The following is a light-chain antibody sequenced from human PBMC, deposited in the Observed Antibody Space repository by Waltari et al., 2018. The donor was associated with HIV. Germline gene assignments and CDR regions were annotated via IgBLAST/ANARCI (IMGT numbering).Light chain of an antibody. CDR3: VVWDDSLSGVV. V-gene: IGLV1-47*01. CDR2: RND. Sequence: QSVLTQPPAASGTPGQRVPISCSGIMSNIGSKHVYWYQHVPGTAPKLLMYRNDQRPSGVPDRFSGSKSGTSASLAISGLRSEDEADYYCVVWDDSLSGVVFGGGTKLTVL. J-gene: IGLJ2*01. CDR1: MSNIGSKH.